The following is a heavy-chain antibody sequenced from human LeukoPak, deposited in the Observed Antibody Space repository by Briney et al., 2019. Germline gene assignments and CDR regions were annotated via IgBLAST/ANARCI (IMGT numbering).Heavy chain of an antibody. CDR3: ARISRDGYNY. V-gene: IGHV4-39*07. Sequence: GSLRLSCAASGFTFSSYSMNWVRQPPGKGLEWIGSIYYSGSTYYNPSLKSRVTISVDTSKNQFSLKLSSVTAADTAVYYCARISRDGYNYWGQGTLVTVSS. CDR1: GFTFSSYS. CDR2: IYYSGST. D-gene: IGHD5-24*01. J-gene: IGHJ4*02.